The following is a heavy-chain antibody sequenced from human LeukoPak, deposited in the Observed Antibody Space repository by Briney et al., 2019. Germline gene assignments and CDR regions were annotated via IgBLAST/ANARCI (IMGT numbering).Heavy chain of an antibody. V-gene: IGHV1-46*01. Sequence: GASVKVSCKASGYTFISYHIHWVRQAPGQGLEWMGKINPSFNPGVDVTSYAQKFQGRVTMTRDISTNTVYMELSSLTSEDTAVYYCARAWESIAGYYFDYWGQGTLVTVSS. D-gene: IGHD1-26*01. CDR1: GYTFISYH. CDR2: INPSFNPGVDVT. CDR3: ARAWESIAGYYFDY. J-gene: IGHJ4*02.